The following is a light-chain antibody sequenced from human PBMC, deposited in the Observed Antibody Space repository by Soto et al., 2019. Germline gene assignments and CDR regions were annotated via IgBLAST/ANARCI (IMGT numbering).Light chain of an antibody. J-gene: IGKJ1*01. CDR3: QQYGSSSWT. CDR1: QSVSSSY. Sequence: EMVLTQSPGTLSLSPGERATLSFRASQSVSSSYLAWYQQKPGQAPRLLIYAASSSATGIPDRFSGSGSGTDFTLTISRLEPEDFAVYYCQQYGSSSWTFGQGTTVEIK. V-gene: IGKV3-20*01. CDR2: AAS.